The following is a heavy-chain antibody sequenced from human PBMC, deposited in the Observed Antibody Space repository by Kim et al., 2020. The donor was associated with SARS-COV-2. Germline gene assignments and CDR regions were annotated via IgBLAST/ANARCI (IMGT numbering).Heavy chain of an antibody. V-gene: IGHV3-23*01. CDR1: GFTFSSYA. CDR2: ISSSGGSV. CDR3: ARPGYFDY. Sequence: GGSLRLSCAASGFTFSSYAMNWVRQAPGKGLEWVSGISSSGGSVYYADSVKGRFTISRDNSKNTLFLQMNSLRAEDTAVYYCARPGYFDYWGQGTLVTV. J-gene: IGHJ4*03.